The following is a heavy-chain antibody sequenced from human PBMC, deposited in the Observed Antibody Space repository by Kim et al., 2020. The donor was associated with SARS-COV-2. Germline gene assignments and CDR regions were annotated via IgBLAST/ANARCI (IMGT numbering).Heavy chain of an antibody. D-gene: IGHD6-19*01. J-gene: IGHJ4*02. CDR2: INAGNGNT. Sequence: ASVKVSCKASGYTFTSYAMHWVRQAPGQRLEWMGWINAGNGNTKYSQKFQGRVTITRDTSASTAYMELSSLRSEDTAVYYCARSYSSGWEQDYWGQGTLVTVSS. CDR1: GYTFTSYA. V-gene: IGHV1-3*01. CDR3: ARSYSSGWEQDY.